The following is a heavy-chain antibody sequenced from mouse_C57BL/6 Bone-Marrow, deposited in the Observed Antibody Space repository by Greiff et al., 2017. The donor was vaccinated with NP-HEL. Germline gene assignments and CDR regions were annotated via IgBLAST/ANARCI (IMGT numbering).Heavy chain of an antibody. J-gene: IGHJ3*01. Sequence: QVQLQQPGAELVMPGASVKLSCKASGYTFTSYWMPWVKQRPGQGLEWIGELDPSDSYTTYNHQFKGKSTFTVDNSSTTAYMPLRSLPSAASALFYCARAWVAYWGQGT. CDR1: GYTFTSYW. CDR3: ARAWVAY. V-gene: IGHV1-69*01. CDR2: LDPSDSYT.